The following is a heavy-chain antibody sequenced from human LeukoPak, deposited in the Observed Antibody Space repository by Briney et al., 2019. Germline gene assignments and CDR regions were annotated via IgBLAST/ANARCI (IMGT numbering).Heavy chain of an antibody. V-gene: IGHV3-7*03. CDR1: GGTFSSYA. J-gene: IGHJ4*02. CDR2: IKQDGSEK. Sequence: ASVKVSCKASGGTFSSYAIGWVRQAPGKGLEWVANIKQDGSEKYYVDSVKGRFTISRDNARNSLYLQMNSLRAEDTALYYCARVQQYDKFDYWGQGALVTVSS. D-gene: IGHD3-22*01. CDR3: ARVQQYDKFDY.